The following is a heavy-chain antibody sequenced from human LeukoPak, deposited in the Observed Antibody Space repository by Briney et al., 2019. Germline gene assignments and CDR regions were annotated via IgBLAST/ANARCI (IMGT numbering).Heavy chain of an antibody. Sequence: GGSLRLSCAASGFSVSSNYMSWVRQAPGKGLEWVSVIYSGGSTYYADSVKGRFTISRDNSKNTLYLQMNSLKGDDTAVYYCAKDSAFYYIDVWGKGTTVIISS. V-gene: IGHV3-53*05. CDR1: GFSVSSNY. D-gene: IGHD3-10*01. CDR3: AKDSAFYYIDV. J-gene: IGHJ6*03. CDR2: IYSGGST.